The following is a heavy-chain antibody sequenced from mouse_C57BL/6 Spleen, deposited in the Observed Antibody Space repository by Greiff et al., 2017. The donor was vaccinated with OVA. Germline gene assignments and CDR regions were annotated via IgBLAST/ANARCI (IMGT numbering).Heavy chain of an antibody. CDR2: IDPNSGGT. D-gene: IGHD4-1*01. CDR3: AREGDPNWDVRDYFDY. J-gene: IGHJ2*01. V-gene: IGHV1-72*01. CDR1: GYTFTSYW. Sequence: QVQLKQPGAELVKPGVSVKLSCKASGYTFTSYWMHWVKQRPGRGLEWIGRIDPNSGGTKYNEKFKSKATLTVDKPSSTAYMQLSSLTSEDSAVYYCAREGDPNWDVRDYFDYWGQGTTLTVSS.